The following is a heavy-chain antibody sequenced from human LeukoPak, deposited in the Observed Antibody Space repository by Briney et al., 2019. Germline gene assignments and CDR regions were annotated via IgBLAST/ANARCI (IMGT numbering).Heavy chain of an antibody. CDR3: ASIGTDYDNLTGYSYSFDY. V-gene: IGHV3-48*03. J-gene: IGHJ4*02. Sequence: GGSLRLSCAASGFTFSSYEMNWVRQAPGKGLEWVSYISSSGSTIYYADSVKGRFTISRDNAKNSLYLQMNSLRAEDTAVYYCASIGTDYDNLTGYSYSFDYWGQGTLVTVSS. D-gene: IGHD3-9*01. CDR2: ISSSGSTI. CDR1: GFTFSSYE.